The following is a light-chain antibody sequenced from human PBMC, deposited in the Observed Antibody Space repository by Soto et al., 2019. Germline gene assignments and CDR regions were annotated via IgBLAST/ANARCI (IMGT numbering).Light chain of an antibody. J-gene: IGKJ5*01. Sequence: EIVLTQSPATLSLSAGESATISCGASQSVSRNYLAWYQQKPGLAPRLIIYDASTRATGIPDRFSGSGSGTDFTLTISRLEPEDFEVYYCQQYAFSPRAFGQGTRLEI. CDR1: QSVSRNY. CDR2: DAS. V-gene: IGKV3D-20*01. CDR3: QQYAFSPRA.